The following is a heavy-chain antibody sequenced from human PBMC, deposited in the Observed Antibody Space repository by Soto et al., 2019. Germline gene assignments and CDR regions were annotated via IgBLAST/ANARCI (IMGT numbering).Heavy chain of an antibody. CDR3: ARAVVAANKGDDAFDS. Sequence: QLQLQESGSGLVKPSQTLSLTCAVSGGYISSGGYSWSWIRQPPGKGLEWIGYIYHSGSTYYNPSLKRRVTISEDRSKIQFPLKLSSVTAADTAVYYCARAVVAANKGDDAFDSWGQGTMVTVSA. CDR2: IYHSGST. J-gene: IGHJ3*02. V-gene: IGHV4-30-2*01. CDR1: GGYISSGGYS. D-gene: IGHD2-15*01.